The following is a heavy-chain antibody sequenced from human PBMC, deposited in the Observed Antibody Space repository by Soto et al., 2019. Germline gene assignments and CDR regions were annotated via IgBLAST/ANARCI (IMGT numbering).Heavy chain of an antibody. CDR1: GGSISSVGYY. V-gene: IGHV4-31*02. CDR2: IYYSGST. CDR3: ARGSGYSYGYIAFDI. Sequence: PSETLSLTCTVSGGSISSVGYYWSWIRQHPGKGLEWIGYIYYSGSTYYNPSLKSRVTISVDTSKNQFSLKLSSVTAADTAVYYCARGSGYSYGYIAFDIWGQGTMVTVSS. D-gene: IGHD5-18*01. J-gene: IGHJ3*02.